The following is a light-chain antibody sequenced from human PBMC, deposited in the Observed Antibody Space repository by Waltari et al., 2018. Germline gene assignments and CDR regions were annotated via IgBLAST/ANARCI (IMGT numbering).Light chain of an antibody. Sequence: DIQLTQSPPFLSASVGDRITMTCRASQGISVYLAWYQQKPGKAPKLLIYGASTLQSGVSARFSGSGSGTEFTLTLSSLQPEDSATYYCQQLRLYPLTFGGGTKVEIK. J-gene: IGKJ4*01. CDR1: QGISVY. CDR3: QQLRLYPLT. V-gene: IGKV1-9*01. CDR2: GAS.